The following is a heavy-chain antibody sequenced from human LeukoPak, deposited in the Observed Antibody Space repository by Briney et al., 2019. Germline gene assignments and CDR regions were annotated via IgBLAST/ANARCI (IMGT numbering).Heavy chain of an antibody. J-gene: IGHJ4*02. CDR3: AKDHSSGWSPHFDY. CDR2: ISYDGSNK. V-gene: IGHV3-30-3*01. D-gene: IGHD6-19*01. CDR1: GFTFSSYA. Sequence: GGSLRLSCAASGFTFSSYAMHWVRQAPGKGLEWVAVISYDGSNKYYADSVKGRFTISRDNSKNTLYLQMSSLRAEDTAVYYCAKDHSSGWSPHFDYWGQGTLVTVSS.